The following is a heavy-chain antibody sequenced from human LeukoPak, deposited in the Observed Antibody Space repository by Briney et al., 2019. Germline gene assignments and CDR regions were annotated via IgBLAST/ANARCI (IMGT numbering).Heavy chain of an antibody. Sequence: SETLSLTCAVYGGSFSGYYWSWIRQPPGKGLEWIGEINHSGSTNYNPSLKSRVTISVDTSKNLFSLKLSSVTAADTAVYYCARGRITMVRGVRRYYGMDVWGKGTTVTVSS. J-gene: IGHJ6*04. V-gene: IGHV4-34*01. CDR2: INHSGST. CDR1: GGSFSGYY. D-gene: IGHD3-10*01. CDR3: ARGRITMVRGVRRYYGMDV.